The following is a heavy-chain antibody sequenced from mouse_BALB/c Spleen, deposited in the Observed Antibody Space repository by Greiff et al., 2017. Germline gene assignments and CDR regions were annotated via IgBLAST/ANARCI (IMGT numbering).Heavy chain of an antibody. D-gene: IGHD1-1*01. CDR1: GFNIKDTY. J-gene: IGHJ4*01. CDR2: IDPANGNT. CDR3: ARWGFITTVVADYAMDY. V-gene: IGHV14-3*02. Sequence: VQLQQSGAELVKPGASVKLSCTASGFNIKDTYMHWVKQRPEQGLEWIGRIDPANGNTKYDPKFQGKATITADTSSNTAYLQLSSLTSEDTAVYYCARWGFITTVVADYAMDYWGQGTSVTVSS.